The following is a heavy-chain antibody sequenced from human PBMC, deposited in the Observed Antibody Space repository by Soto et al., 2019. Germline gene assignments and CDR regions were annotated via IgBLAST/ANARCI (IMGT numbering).Heavy chain of an antibody. J-gene: IGHJ5*02. V-gene: IGHV3-74*01. CDR3: ARVVVPAAPGWFDP. CDR1: GFTFSSYW. CDR2: INSDGCST. Sequence: GGSLRLSCAASGFTFSSYWMHWVRQAPGKGLVWVSRINSDGCSTNYADSVKGRFTISRDNAKNTPYLQMDSLRGEDTAVYYCARVVVPAAPGWFDPWGQGALVTVSS. D-gene: IGHD2-2*01.